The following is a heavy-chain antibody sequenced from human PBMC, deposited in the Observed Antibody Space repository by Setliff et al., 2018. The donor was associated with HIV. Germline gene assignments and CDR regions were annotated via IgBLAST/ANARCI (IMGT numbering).Heavy chain of an antibody. J-gene: IGHJ3*01. D-gene: IGHD4-17*01. Sequence: KPSETLSLTCTVSGGSISTYYWSRIRQPPGKGLEWIGSIYFTGSSDNNPSLKSRVTLSVDTSKHQFSLKLSSVTAADTAVYYCARVQMAYAAFDVWGQGTMVTVSS. CDR3: ARVQMAYAAFDV. CDR2: IYFTGSS. V-gene: IGHV4-59*01. CDR1: GGSISTYY.